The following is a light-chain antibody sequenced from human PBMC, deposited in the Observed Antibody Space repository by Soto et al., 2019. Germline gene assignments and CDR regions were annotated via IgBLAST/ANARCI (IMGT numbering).Light chain of an antibody. CDR1: QSVSSRY. Sequence: VITQSPPTLSVSPGERPTLSHRASQSVSSRYLAWYQQKPGQAPRLLIYGASTRATGIRVRFSGSGAGTEFNLTITSLQSEDSAVYYCEEYNYWHPITFGGGTKVDIK. V-gene: IGKV3-15*01. CDR2: GAS. J-gene: IGKJ4*01. CDR3: EEYNYWHPIT.